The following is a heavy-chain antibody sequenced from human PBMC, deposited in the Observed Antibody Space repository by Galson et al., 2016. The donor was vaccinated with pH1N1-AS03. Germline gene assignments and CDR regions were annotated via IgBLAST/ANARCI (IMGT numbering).Heavy chain of an antibody. Sequence: LRLSCAAAGFTFSSYAMYWVRQAPGKGLEYVSAISGNGFSTYYANSVKDRFTVSRDNSKNTLYLQMGSLRVEDMAVYYCARGPVSYANYWFPPPDYWGQGTLVTVSS. CDR1: GFTFSSYA. V-gene: IGHV3-64*01. J-gene: IGHJ4*02. D-gene: IGHD4/OR15-4a*01. CDR3: ARGPVSYANYWFPPPDY. CDR2: ISGNGFST.